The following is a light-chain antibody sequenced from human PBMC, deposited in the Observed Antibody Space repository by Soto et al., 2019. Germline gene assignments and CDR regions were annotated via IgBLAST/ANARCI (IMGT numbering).Light chain of an antibody. CDR2: DAS. Sequence: EIVLTQSQATLSLSPGERATLSCRASQSVSSYLAWYQQKPGQAPRLLIYDASSRATGFPARFSCSGYGTDFSLTISSLEPEDFAVYYCQQRSNWAYTFGQGTKLEI. J-gene: IGKJ2*01. CDR3: QQRSNWAYT. V-gene: IGKV3-11*01. CDR1: QSVSSY.